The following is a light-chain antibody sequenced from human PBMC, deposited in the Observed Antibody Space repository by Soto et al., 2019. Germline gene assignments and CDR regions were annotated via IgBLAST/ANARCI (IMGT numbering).Light chain of an antibody. CDR2: ADS. CDR3: AAWDDNLNGPL. CDR1: ISNIGTNS. J-gene: IGLJ1*01. V-gene: IGLV1-44*01. Sequence: VLTQPPSASGTPGQRVTISCSGDISNIGTNSVHWYQHLPGTAPKLVIYADSQRPSGVPDRFSGSKSGTSASLAISGLQSEDDADYLCAAWDDNLNGPLFGTGTKVTVL.